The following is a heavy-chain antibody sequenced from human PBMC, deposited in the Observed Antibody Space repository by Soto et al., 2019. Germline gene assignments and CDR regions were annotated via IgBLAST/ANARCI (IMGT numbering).Heavy chain of an antibody. Sequence: NPSETLSLTCAVYGGSFSGYYWSWIRQPPGKGLEWIGEINHSGSTNYNPSLKSRVTISVDTSKNQFSLKLSSVTAADTAVYYCARATQGGPYFYWGQGTLVTVSS. CDR2: INHSGST. CDR3: ARATQGGPYFY. CDR1: GGSFSGYY. V-gene: IGHV4-34*01. D-gene: IGHD1-26*01. J-gene: IGHJ4*02.